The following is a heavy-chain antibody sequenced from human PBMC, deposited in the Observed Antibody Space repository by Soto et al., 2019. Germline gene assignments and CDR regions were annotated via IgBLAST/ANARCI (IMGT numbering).Heavy chain of an antibody. Sequence: ASVKVSCKASGYTFSSHAMHWVRQAPGQRLEWMGWINAGNGNTKYSQNFQGRVAITRDTSASTAYMELRSLRSEDTAVYYCARDGARITVFGVVYYFDYWGQGTLVTVSS. CDR1: GYTFSSHA. V-gene: IGHV1-3*01. CDR2: INAGNGNT. CDR3: ARDGARITVFGVVYYFDY. J-gene: IGHJ4*02. D-gene: IGHD3-3*01.